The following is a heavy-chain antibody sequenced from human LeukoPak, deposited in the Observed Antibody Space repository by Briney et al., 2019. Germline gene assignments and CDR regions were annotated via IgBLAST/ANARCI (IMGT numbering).Heavy chain of an antibody. D-gene: IGHD3-3*01. Sequence: PSETLSLTCTVSGGSISSGSYYWSWIRQPAGKGLEWIGRIYTSGSTNYNPSLKSRVTISVDTSKNQFSLKLSSVTAADTAVYYCARGSRITIFGVVDDAFDIWGQGTMVTVSS. CDR1: GGSISSGSYY. J-gene: IGHJ3*02. CDR2: IYTSGST. CDR3: ARGSRITIFGVVDDAFDI. V-gene: IGHV4-61*02.